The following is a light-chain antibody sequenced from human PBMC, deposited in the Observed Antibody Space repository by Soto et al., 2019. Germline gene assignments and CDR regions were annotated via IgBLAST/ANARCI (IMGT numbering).Light chain of an antibody. V-gene: IGKV1-5*03. CDR1: QSFNNW. CDR3: QQYNTYWT. J-gene: IGKJ1*01. CDR2: KAS. Sequence: DIQMTQSPSTLSASVGDRVTITCRARQSFNNWLAWYQQKPGKAPKLLIHKASNLETGVPSRFSGYGSGTEFTLTISSLQPDDFATYYCQQYNTYWTFGQGTKVEIK.